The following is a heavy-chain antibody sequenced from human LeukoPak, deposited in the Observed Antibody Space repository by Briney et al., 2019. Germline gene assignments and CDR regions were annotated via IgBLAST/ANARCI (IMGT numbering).Heavy chain of an antibody. CDR1: GFTLSSYW. J-gene: IGHJ4*02. CDR2: IKQDGSER. V-gene: IGHV3-7*01. D-gene: IGHD3-16*01. Sequence: PGGSLRLSCAASGFTLSSYWMSWVRQTPGKGLEWVANIKQDGSERYYVNSVKGRFTISRDNAKNSLYLQMNSLRAEDTAVYYCARDNGGADDYWGRGTLVTVSS. CDR3: ARDNGGADDY.